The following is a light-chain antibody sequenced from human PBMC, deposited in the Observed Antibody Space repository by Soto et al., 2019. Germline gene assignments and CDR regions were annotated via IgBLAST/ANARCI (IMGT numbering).Light chain of an antibody. J-gene: IGLJ1*01. V-gene: IGLV2-14*03. Sequence: QSVLTQPASVSGSPGQSIAMSCTGTSSDVGTHNFVSWYQQHPGKAPKLIIYDVSNRPSGVSDRFFGSKSGNTASLTISGLQAEDEADYCCSSFTTTNTYVFGTGTKVTVL. CDR3: SSFTTTNTYV. CDR2: DVS. CDR1: SSDVGTHNF.